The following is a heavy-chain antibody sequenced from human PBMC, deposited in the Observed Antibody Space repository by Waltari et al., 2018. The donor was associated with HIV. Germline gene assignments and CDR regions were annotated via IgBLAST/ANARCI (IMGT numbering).Heavy chain of an antibody. CDR3: AKDLGYYDSSGYYLP. CDR1: GFTFSSYA. J-gene: IGHJ5*02. V-gene: IGHV3-23*01. Sequence: EVQLLESGGGLVQPGGSLRLSCAASGFTFSSYAMSWVRQAQGKGVEWVSDIRGSGCSTYYADSVKGRVTISRDNSKNTLYLQMNSVRAEDTAVYYCAKDLGYYDSSGYYLPWGQGTLVTVSS. CDR2: IRGSGCST. D-gene: IGHD3-22*01.